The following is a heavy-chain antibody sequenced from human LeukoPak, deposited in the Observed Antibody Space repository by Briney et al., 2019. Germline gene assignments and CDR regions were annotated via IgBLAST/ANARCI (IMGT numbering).Heavy chain of an antibody. CDR3: ARQAAVWYFDL. CDR1: GYNFNSYW. J-gene: IGHJ2*01. CDR2: IFPGDSDT. D-gene: IGHD6-13*01. Sequence: GESLKISCEGSGYNFNSYWIAWVRQMPGKGLEWMGIIFPGDSDTRYSPSFQGQVTISADKSTSTAYLQWRSLRASDTAMYYCARQAAVWYFDLWGRGTLVTVSS. V-gene: IGHV5-51*01.